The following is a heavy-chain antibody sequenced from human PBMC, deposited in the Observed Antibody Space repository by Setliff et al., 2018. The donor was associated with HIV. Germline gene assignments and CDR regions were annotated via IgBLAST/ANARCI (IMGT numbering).Heavy chain of an antibody. CDR3: AREGAAAGLDLDY. Sequence: ASVKVSCKVSGFTLSEVSIHWVRQAPGKGLEWMAYFDPQDGETVYAQKFQGRVTMTEDTSTDTAYMEVSSLRSEDMAVYYCAREGAAAGLDLDYWGQGTLVTVSS. CDR2: FDPQDGET. D-gene: IGHD6-13*01. J-gene: IGHJ4*02. V-gene: IGHV1-24*01. CDR1: GFTLSEVS.